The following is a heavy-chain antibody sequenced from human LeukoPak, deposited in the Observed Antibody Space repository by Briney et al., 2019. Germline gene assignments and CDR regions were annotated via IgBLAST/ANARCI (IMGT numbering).Heavy chain of an antibody. V-gene: IGHV5-51*01. J-gene: IGHJ4*02. CDR2: VHAGDSDT. CDR3: ARQGYCSYGRCTPEVGY. CDR1: GYPFNSYW. D-gene: IGHD2-15*01. Sequence: GESLKIFCNGSGYPFNSYWIGWVRQLRGKGREWMGIVHAGDSDTRYSLFFQGQVTFSSDNSTSTAYLQSSSLKASDTAMYYCARQGYCSYGRCTPEVGYWGQGTLVTVSS.